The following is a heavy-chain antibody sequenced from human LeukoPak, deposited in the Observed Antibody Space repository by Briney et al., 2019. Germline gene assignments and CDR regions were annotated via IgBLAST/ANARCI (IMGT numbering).Heavy chain of an antibody. Sequence: ASVKVSCKASGYTFTGYYMHWVRQAPGQGLEWMGWINPNSGGTNYAQKFQGGVTMTRDTSISTAYMELSRLRSDDTAVYYCARESTMVRGVIPKKGTNWFDPWGQGTLVTVSS. CDR1: GYTFTGYY. CDR3: ARESTMVRGVIPKKGTNWFDP. D-gene: IGHD3-10*01. V-gene: IGHV1-2*02. CDR2: INPNSGGT. J-gene: IGHJ5*02.